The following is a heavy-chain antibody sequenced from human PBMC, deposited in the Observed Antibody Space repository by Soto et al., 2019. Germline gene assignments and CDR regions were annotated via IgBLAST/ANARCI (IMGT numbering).Heavy chain of an antibody. D-gene: IGHD4-17*01. CDR2: IYWDDGK. J-gene: IGHJ4*02. CDR1: GFSLRTSGVG. CDR3: AHLTTGGFYFDY. V-gene: IGHV2-5*02. Sequence: QITLKESGPTLVKPTQTLTLTCTFSGFSLRTSGVGVGWIRQPPGKALEWLALIYWDDGKRYSPSLKSRLTITKTPPKNQVVLRMTNMDPVDTATYYCAHLTTGGFYFDYWGQGTLVTVSS.